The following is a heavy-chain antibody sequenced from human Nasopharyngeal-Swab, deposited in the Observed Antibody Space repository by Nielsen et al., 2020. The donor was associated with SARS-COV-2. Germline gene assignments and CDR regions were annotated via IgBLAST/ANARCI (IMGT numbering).Heavy chain of an antibody. Sequence: GGSLRLSCAASGFTFSWHWMHWVRQAPGKGLVWVSYINTDGSNTKYADSVKGRFTISRDNAKNTLYPQMNSLRAEDTAVYYCARIAAVDIRGFQHWGQGTLVSVSS. CDR2: INTDGSNT. D-gene: IGHD6-13*01. V-gene: IGHV3-74*01. CDR3: ARIAAVDIRGFQH. CDR1: GFTFSWHW. J-gene: IGHJ1*01.